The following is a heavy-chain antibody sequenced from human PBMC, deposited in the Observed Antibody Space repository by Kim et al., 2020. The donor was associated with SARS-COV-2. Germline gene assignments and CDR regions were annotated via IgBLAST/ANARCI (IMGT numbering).Heavy chain of an antibody. J-gene: IGHJ4*02. D-gene: IGHD2-2*02. CDR3: AKSIGYCSSTSCYIIFDY. V-gene: IGHV3-23*01. Sequence: KGQFTNTRDNAKNTLYLRMNSLRAEDTAVYYCAKSIGYCSSTSCYIIFDYWGQGTLVTVSS.